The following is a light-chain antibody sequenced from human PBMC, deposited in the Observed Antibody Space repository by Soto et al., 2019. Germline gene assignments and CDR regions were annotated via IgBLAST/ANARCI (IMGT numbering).Light chain of an antibody. CDR3: SSYASSSTLLL. Sequence: QSALTQPASVSESPGQSITIPCAGTSSDVGGYNYVSWYQQYPGKAPKLIIYDVTNRPSGVSNRFSGSKSGNTASLTISGLQAEDEDNYYCSSYASSSTLLLFGGGTKLTVL. J-gene: IGLJ2*01. V-gene: IGLV2-14*01. CDR2: DVT. CDR1: SSDVGGYNY.